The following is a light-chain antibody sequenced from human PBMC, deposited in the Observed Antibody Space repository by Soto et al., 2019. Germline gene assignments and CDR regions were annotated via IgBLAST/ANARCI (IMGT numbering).Light chain of an antibody. CDR2: AAS. CDR3: QQANSLPPT. J-gene: IGKJ1*01. Sequence: DIKMAQSPCALSASVGNRVTITCRASQGISSWLAWYQQRSGKAPKLLIYAASSLQTGVPSRFSGSGSGTDFTLTISSLQPEDFATYYCQQANSLPPTFGQGTKVDIK. V-gene: IGKV1-12*01. CDR1: QGISSW.